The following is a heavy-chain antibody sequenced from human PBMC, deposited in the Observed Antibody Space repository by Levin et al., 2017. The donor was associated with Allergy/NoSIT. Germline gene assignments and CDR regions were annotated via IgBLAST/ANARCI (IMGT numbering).Heavy chain of an antibody. Sequence: PSETLSLTCSVSGDSITSYHWSWIRQPPGKGLEWIGYIYYNGSTYYNPSLKSRVTISLDTSKTQFSLKLTSVTAADTAVFYCARTRPHPPDGHYGMDVWGQGTTVIVSS. CDR2: IYYNGST. CDR1: GDSITSYH. CDR3: ARTRPHPPDGHYGMDV. J-gene: IGHJ6*02. V-gene: IGHV4-59*01.